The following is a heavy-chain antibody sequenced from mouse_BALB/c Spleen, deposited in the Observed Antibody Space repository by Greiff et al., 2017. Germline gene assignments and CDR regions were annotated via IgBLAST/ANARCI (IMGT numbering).Heavy chain of an antibody. V-gene: IGHV6-6*02. CDR2: IRLKSDNYAT. D-gene: IGHD1-1*01. CDR1: GFTFSSYW. Sequence: EVKLVESGGGLVQPGGSMKLSCVASGFTFSSYWMSWVRQSPEKGLEWVAEIRLKSDNYATHYAESVKGKFTISRDDSKSRLYLQMNSLRAEDTGIYYCTLLRYDAMDYWGQGTSVTVSS. J-gene: IGHJ4*01. CDR3: TLLRYDAMDY.